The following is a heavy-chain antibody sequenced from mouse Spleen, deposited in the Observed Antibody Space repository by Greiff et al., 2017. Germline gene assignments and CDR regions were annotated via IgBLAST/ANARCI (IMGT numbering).Heavy chain of an antibody. CDR3: ARWTYYFDY. J-gene: IGHJ2*01. V-gene: IGHV1-69*01. Sequence: VQLQQPGAELVMPGASVKLSCKASGYTFTSYWMHWVKQRPGQGLEWIGEIDPSDSYTNYNQKFKGKATLTVDKSSSTAYMQLSSLTSEDSAVYYCARWTYYFDYWGQGTTLTVSS. CDR2: IDPSDSYT. CDR1: GYTFTSYW.